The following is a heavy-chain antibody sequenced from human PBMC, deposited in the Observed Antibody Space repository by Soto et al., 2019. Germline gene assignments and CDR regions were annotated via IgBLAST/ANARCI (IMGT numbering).Heavy chain of an antibody. CDR3: AILILGGYYFDN. V-gene: IGHV5-51*03. Sequence: EVQLVQSGAEVKKPGESLKISCEGSEYTFTNYWIGWVRQMPGKGLEWMGIIYPGDSDTRYSPSFQGQVTISADKSISTAYLQWGSLKASDSGIYYCAILILGGYYFDNWGQVTLVTVSS. CDR2: IYPGDSDT. J-gene: IGHJ4*02. CDR1: EYTFTNYW. D-gene: IGHD5-12*01.